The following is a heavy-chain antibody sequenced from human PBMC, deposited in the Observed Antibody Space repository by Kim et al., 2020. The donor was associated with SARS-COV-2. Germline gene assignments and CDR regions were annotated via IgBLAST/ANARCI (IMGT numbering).Heavy chain of an antibody. Sequence: KGRFTISGDNSKNTLDLQMNSLRAEDTAVYYCANACTSCYAVDYYYGMDVWGQGTTVTVSS. V-gene: IGHV3-30*02. D-gene: IGHD2-2*01. CDR3: ANACTSCYAVDYYYGMDV. J-gene: IGHJ6*02.